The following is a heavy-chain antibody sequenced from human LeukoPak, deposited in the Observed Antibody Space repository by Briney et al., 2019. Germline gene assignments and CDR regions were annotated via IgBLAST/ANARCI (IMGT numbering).Heavy chain of an antibody. V-gene: IGHV1-18*01. D-gene: IGHD3-10*01. J-gene: IGHJ4*02. Sequence: GASVKVSCKTSGYTFVNHGVSWVRQAPGQGLEWMGYISSYNGNTDYAQKFQGRVTMSTETSTSTVYMELRSLRSDDTAVYYCARDLGGLPGDYWGQGTLVTVSS. CDR2: ISSYNGNT. CDR3: ARDLGGLPGDY. CDR1: GYTFVNHG.